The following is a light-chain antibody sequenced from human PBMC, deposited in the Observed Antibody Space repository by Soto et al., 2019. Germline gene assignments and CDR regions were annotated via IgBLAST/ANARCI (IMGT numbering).Light chain of an antibody. CDR2: NNN. Sequence: QSVLTQPPSASGTPGQRVTISCSGSSSNFERSYVYWYQQLPGTAPKLLIHNNNQRPSGVPDRVSGSKSGTSASLAISGLHSEDEADYYCAAWDNSLNGWVFGGGTQLTVL. V-gene: IGLV1-44*01. CDR1: SSNFERSY. CDR3: AAWDNSLNGWV. J-gene: IGLJ3*02.